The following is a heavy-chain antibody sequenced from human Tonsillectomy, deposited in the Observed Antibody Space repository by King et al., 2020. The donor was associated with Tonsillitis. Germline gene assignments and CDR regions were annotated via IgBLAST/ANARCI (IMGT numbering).Heavy chain of an antibody. V-gene: IGHV3-30-3*01. CDR1: EFSFNLYA. CDR3: ARDPDYSTSRRKDAFDF. Sequence: VQLVESGGGVVQPGRSLRLSCEAFEFSFNLYAMHWVRQAPGKGLEWVAVISYDGSNTYYADSVKGRFTISRDNSKNTLYLQMNSLRPEDTAVFYCARDPDYSTSRRKDAFDFWGQVTLVTVSS. J-gene: IGHJ3*01. D-gene: IGHD6-13*01. CDR2: ISYDGSNT.